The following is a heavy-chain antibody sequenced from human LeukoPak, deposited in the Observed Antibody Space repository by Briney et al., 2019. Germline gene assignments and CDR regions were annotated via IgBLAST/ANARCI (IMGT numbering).Heavy chain of an antibody. CDR2: ISLDGSQT. CDR3: GREPRGLQSI. CDR1: GFTLSGQS. V-gene: IGHV3-7*01. D-gene: IGHD2/OR15-2a*01. J-gene: IGHJ4*02. Sequence: GGALGISRATSGFTLSGQSKNLGPPGPGEGLGWVAMISLDGSQTAYVDSVKGRLTISRDNAKNSLYLQMNSLRVEDTAVYYCGREPRGLQSIWGQGTLVTVSS.